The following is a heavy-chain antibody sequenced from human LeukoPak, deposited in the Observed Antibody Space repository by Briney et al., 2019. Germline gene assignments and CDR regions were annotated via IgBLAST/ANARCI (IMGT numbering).Heavy chain of an antibody. D-gene: IGHD5-24*01. J-gene: IGHJ4*02. CDR2: ISSNGGST. CDR1: GFTFSSYA. V-gene: IGHV3-64D*06. CDR3: VKDGTDGYSGYFDY. Sequence: QSGGSLRLSCSASGFTFSSYAMHWVRRAPGKGLEYVSAISSNGGSTYYADSVKGRFTISRDNSKNTLYLQMSSLRAEDTAVYYCVKDGTDGYSGYFDYWGQGTLVTVSS.